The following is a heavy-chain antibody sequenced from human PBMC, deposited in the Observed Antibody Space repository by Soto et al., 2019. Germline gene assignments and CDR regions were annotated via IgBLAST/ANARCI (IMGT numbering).Heavy chain of an antibody. CDR2: IIPIFGTA. J-gene: IGHJ6*02. CDR3: ARAMDIVVVPAAIGGMDV. D-gene: IGHD2-2*03. CDR1: GGTFSSYA. V-gene: IGHV1-69*13. Sequence: ASVKVSCKASGGTFSSYAISWVRQAAGQGLEWMGGIIPIFGTANYAQKFQGRVTITADESTSTAYMELSSLRSEDTAVYYCARAMDIVVVPAAIGGMDVWGQGTTVTVSS.